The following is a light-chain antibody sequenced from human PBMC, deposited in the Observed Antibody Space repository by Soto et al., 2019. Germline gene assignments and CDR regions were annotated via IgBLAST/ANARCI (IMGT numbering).Light chain of an antibody. J-gene: IGLJ3*02. CDR2: SNN. CDR3: AAWDDSLNGWV. V-gene: IGLV1-44*01. Sequence: QPVLTQPPSASGTPGQRVTISCSGSSSNIGSNTVNWYQQLPGTAPKLLIYSNNQRPPGVPDRFSGSKSGTSASLAISGLQSEDEDDYYCAAWDDSLNGWVFGGGTKLTVL. CDR1: SSNIGSNT.